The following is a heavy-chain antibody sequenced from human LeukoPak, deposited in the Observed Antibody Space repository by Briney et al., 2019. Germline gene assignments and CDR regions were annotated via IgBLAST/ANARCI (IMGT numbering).Heavy chain of an antibody. CDR3: VKGVSAKENYFDY. CDR1: GFTFSSYA. J-gene: IGHJ4*02. CDR2: ISSNGGST. D-gene: IGHD6-13*01. Sequence: GGSLRLSCSASGFTFSSYAMHWVRQAPGKGLEYVSAISSNGGSTYYADSVKGRFTISRDNSRNTLYLQMSSLRAEDTAVYYCVKGVSAKENYFDYWGQGTLVTVS. V-gene: IGHV3-64D*06.